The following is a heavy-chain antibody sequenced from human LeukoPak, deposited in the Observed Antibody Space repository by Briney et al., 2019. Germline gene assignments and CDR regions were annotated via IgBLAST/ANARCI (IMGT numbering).Heavy chain of an antibody. CDR1: GYTFTSYY. Sequence: ASAKVSCKASGYTFTSYYIHWVRQVPGQGLEWMGIINPSGGSTSNAQKFQGRVTMTRDTSTSTVYMELGSLRSEDTAVYYCARVHYYYDSSGVLDNWGQGTQVTVSS. J-gene: IGHJ4*02. D-gene: IGHD3-22*01. CDR2: INPSGGST. CDR3: ARVHYYYDSSGVLDN. V-gene: IGHV1-46*01.